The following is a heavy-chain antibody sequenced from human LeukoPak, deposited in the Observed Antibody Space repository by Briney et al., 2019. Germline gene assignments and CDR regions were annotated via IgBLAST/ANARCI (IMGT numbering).Heavy chain of an antibody. CDR1: GGTFSSYA. Sequence: SVKVSCKASGGTFSSYAISWVRQAPGQGLEWMGGIIPIFGTASYAQKFQGRVTITADESTSTAYMELSSLRSEDTAVYYCARSLPLYDSSGYTFNYYYYYGMDVWGQGTTVTVSS. V-gene: IGHV1-69*01. J-gene: IGHJ6*02. D-gene: IGHD3-22*01. CDR2: IIPIFGTA. CDR3: ARSLPLYDSSGYTFNYYYYYGMDV.